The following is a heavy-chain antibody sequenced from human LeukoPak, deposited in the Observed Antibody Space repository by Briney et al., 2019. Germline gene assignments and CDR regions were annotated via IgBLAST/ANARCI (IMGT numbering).Heavy chain of an antibody. CDR2: IYYSGST. CDR1: GGSISVTNYY. J-gene: IGHJ6*03. Sequence: SETLSLTCIVSGGSISVTNYYWGWIRQPPGKGLEWIGYIYYSGSTNYNPSLKSRVTISVHTSKNQFSLKLSSVTAADTAVYYCARGARVRVYYYMDVWGKGTTVTVSS. CDR3: ARGARVRVYYYMDV. V-gene: IGHV4-61*05.